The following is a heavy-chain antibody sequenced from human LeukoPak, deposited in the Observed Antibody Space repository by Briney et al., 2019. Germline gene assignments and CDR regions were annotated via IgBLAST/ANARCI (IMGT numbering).Heavy chain of an antibody. J-gene: IGHJ4*02. D-gene: IGHD1-26*01. V-gene: IGHV3-49*04. CDR2: IRSKAYGGTT. CDR1: GFTFGDYA. CDR3: SSKWGLLY. Sequence: PGGSLRLSCTTSGFTFGDYAMSWVRQAPGKGLEWVGFIRSKAYGGTTEYAASVKGRFTISRDDSKSIAYLQMNSLKTEDTAVYYCSSKWGLLYWGQGTLVTVSS.